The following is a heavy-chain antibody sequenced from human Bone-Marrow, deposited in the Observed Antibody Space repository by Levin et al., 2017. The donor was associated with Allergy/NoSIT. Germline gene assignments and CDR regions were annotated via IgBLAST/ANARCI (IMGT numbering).Heavy chain of an antibody. CDR1: GGTFSSYA. V-gene: IGHV1-69*01. J-gene: IGHJ4*02. CDR2: IIPIFGTA. Sequence: KISCQASGGTFSSYAISWVRQAPGQGLEWMGGIIPIFGTANYAQKFQGRVTITADESTSTAYMELSSLRSEDTAVYYCAREGITFGGVIANFDYWGQGTLVTVSS. CDR3: AREGITFGGVIANFDY. D-gene: IGHD3-16*02.